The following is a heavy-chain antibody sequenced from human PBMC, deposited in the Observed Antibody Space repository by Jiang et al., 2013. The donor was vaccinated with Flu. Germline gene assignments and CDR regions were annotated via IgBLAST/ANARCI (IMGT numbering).Heavy chain of an antibody. CDR3: ASSVYLRDWFDS. CDR2: IFYSGNT. J-gene: IGHJ5*01. V-gene: IGHV4-59*11. CDR1: GDSISTHY. Sequence: ETLSLTCTVSGDSISTHYWSWIRQPPGKGLEWIGYIFYSGNTNYNPSLKSRVTISVDTSKNKFSLKLTSVTAADTAVYYCASSVYLRDWFDSWGQGTLVTVSS. D-gene: IGHD2-2*01.